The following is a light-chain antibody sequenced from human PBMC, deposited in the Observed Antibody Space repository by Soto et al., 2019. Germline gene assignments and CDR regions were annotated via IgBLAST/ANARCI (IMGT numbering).Light chain of an antibody. CDR3: QQRSNWPWT. CDR1: PSVSSY. J-gene: IGKJ1*01. V-gene: IGKV3-11*01. Sequence: EIVLTQSPATRSLSPGERATLSCRASPSVSSYLAWYQQKAGQAPRLLIYDASNRATGIPARFSGSGSGTDFTLTISSLEPEDFAVYYCQQRSNWPWTFGQGTKVEIK. CDR2: DAS.